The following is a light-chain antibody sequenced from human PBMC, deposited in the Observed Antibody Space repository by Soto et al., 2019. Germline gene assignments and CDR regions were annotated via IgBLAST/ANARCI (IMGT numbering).Light chain of an antibody. J-gene: IGKJ5*01. Sequence: DIQMTQSPSSVSASVGDRVTITCRPSQGISNWLAWYQQKPGKAPKLLIYAASSLQSGVPSRFSGSGSGTDFTLTISSLQPEDFATYSCQQGNSFPVTFGQGTRLEIK. CDR1: QGISNW. CDR3: QQGNSFPVT. V-gene: IGKV1-12*01. CDR2: AAS.